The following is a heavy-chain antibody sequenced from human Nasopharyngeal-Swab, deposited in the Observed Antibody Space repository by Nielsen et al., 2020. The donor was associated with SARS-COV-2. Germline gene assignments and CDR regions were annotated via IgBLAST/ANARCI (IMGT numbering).Heavy chain of an antibody. CDR2: ISYDGSNK. CDR1: GFTFSSYG. V-gene: IGHV3-30*03. Sequence: GGSLRLSCAASGFTFSSYGMHWVRQAPGKGLEWVAVISYDGSNKYYADSVKGRFTISRDNSKNTLYLQMNSLRAEDTAVYYCAGDYYYYYGMDVWGQGTTVTVSS. J-gene: IGHJ6*02. CDR3: AGDYYYYYGMDV.